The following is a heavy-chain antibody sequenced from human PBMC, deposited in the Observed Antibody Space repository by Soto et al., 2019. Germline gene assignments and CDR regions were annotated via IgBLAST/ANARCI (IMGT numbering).Heavy chain of an antibody. V-gene: IGHV3-7*04. CDR1: GFTFSSYW. Sequence: EVQLVESGGGLVQPGGTLRLSCAASGFTFSSYWMTWVRQAPGKGLEWVANIKPDGSEKYYGDSVKGRFTISRDNAKNSLYLQMNSLRAEDTAVYYCERDGSGGNCLDYWGQGTLVTVSS. D-gene: IGHD2-15*01. CDR3: ERDGSGGNCLDY. J-gene: IGHJ4*02. CDR2: IKPDGSEK.